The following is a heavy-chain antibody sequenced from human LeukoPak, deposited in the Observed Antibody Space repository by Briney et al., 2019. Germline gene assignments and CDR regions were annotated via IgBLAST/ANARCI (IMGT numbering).Heavy chain of an antibody. D-gene: IGHD2-2*01. J-gene: IGHJ4*02. CDR3: AKVSCSSTSCNFDY. CDR1: GFTFSSYA. CDR2: ISGSGGST. Sequence: GASLRLSCAASGFTFSSYAMSWVRQAPGKGLEWVSAISGSGGSTYYADSVKGRFTISRDNSKNTLYLQMNSLRAEDTAVYYCAKVSCSSTSCNFDYWGQGTLVTVSS. V-gene: IGHV3-23*01.